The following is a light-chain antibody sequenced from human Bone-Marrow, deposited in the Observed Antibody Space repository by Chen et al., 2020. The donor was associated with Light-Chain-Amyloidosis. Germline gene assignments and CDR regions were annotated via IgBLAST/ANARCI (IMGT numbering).Light chain of an antibody. J-gene: IGLJ2*01. CDR2: KDS. CDR1: ALPKQY. V-gene: IGLV3-25*03. CDR3: QSADSSGTYHVV. Sequence: SYELPQPPSVAVSPRQTARITCPGDALPKQYAYWYQQKPGQAPVLVIYKDSERPSGIPERFFGSSSGTTVTLTISGVQAEDEADYYCQSADSSGTYHVVFGGGTKLTVL.